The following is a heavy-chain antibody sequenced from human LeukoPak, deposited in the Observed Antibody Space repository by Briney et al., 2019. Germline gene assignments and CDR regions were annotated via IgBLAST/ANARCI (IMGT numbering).Heavy chain of an antibody. Sequence: GGSLRLSCAASGFTFSTYAMSWVRQAPGKGLERVSAISGSGGSTYYADSVKGRFTISRDNSKNTLYLQMNSLRAEDTAVYYCASLYSGSYFGWFDPWGQGTLVTVSS. V-gene: IGHV3-23*01. D-gene: IGHD1-26*01. J-gene: IGHJ5*02. CDR3: ASLYSGSYFGWFDP. CDR2: ISGSGGST. CDR1: GFTFSTYA.